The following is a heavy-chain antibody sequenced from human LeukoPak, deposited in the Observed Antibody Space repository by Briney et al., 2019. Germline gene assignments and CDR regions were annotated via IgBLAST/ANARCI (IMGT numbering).Heavy chain of an antibody. D-gene: IGHD6-13*01. Sequence: PSETLSLTCAVYGGSFSGYYWSWICQPPGKGLEWIGEINHSGSTNYNPSLKSRVTISVDTSKNQFSLKLSSVTAADTAVYYCARANQQLDAFDIWGQGTMVTVSS. CDR1: GGSFSGYY. CDR2: INHSGST. J-gene: IGHJ3*02. V-gene: IGHV4-34*01. CDR3: ARANQQLDAFDI.